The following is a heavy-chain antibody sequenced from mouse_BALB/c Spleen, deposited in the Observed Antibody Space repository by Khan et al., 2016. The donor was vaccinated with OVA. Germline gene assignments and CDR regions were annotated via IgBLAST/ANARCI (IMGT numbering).Heavy chain of an antibody. J-gene: IGHJ4*01. CDR2: INTHSGVP. CDR1: GDTFTTAG. CDR3: ARGGAAYYRNDGGAMEY. D-gene: IGHD2-14*01. Sequence: QIQLVQSGPELKKPGETVRISRKASGDTFTTAGIQWVQKMPGKGLKWIGWINTHSGVPKYAEDFKGRFAFSLEISVNTAYLQITNLNNEDTAXYFCARGGAAYYRNDGGAMEYWGQGTSVTVSS. V-gene: IGHV9-4*02.